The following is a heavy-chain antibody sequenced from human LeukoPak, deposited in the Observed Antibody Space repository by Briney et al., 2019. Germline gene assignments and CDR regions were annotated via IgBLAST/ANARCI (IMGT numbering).Heavy chain of an antibody. CDR3: ARYDYGYDVFDY. J-gene: IGHJ4*02. V-gene: IGHV4-34*10. CDR2: ITHSRRT. Sequence: PSETLSLTCAVYGGSFNGHYWSWIRQPPGKGLERIGEITHSRRTNYNPTLKRRVTMSVERSKKVCSLKVSSVAAADTAVYYCARYDYGYDVFDYWGRGTLVTVSS. CDR1: GGSFNGHY. D-gene: IGHD4-17*01.